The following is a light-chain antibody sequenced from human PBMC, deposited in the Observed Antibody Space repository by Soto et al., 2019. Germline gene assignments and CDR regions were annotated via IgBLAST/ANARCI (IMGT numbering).Light chain of an antibody. V-gene: IGKV3-11*01. CDR2: GAS. J-gene: IGKJ1*01. CDR1: QSVNSY. CDR3: QQRSSWPRT. Sequence: EIVLTQSPATLSLSPGERATLSCRASQSVNSYLAWYQQKPGQAPRLLMYGASNRATGIPARFSGSGSGTDFTLTISSLEPEDFAVYYCQQRSSWPRTFGQGTKVDIK.